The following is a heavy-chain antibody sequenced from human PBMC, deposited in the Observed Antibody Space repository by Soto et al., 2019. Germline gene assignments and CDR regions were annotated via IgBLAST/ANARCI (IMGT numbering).Heavy chain of an antibody. CDR3: ARRTADPYWDIDL. Sequence: EVQLVQSGAEVKKPGESLKISCRGSGYSFINDWIGWVRQMPGKGLEWMGIIYLGDSDTRYSPSFQGQVTISADKSITTAYLQWNRLKAPDSAIYFCARRTADPYWDIDLWGRGTLVTVSS. D-gene: IGHD2-21*02. CDR2: IYLGDSDT. V-gene: IGHV5-51*01. CDR1: GYSFINDW. J-gene: IGHJ2*01.